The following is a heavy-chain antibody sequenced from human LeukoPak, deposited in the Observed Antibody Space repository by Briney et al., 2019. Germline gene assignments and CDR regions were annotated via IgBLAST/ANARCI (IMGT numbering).Heavy chain of an antibody. CDR2: MRYEGSDK. V-gene: IGHV3-30*02. CDR1: GFSFSSYG. CDR3: AKAGYCSGTGCPDYYYTDV. Sequence: PGGSLRLSCAASGFSFSSYGMHWVRQSPGKGLEWLAFMRYEGSDKYYADSVKGRFTISRDNPKNTLYLQMNSLRSDDSGMYYCAKAGYCSGTGCPDYYYTDVWGKGTTVTVSS. D-gene: IGHD2-2*01. J-gene: IGHJ6*03.